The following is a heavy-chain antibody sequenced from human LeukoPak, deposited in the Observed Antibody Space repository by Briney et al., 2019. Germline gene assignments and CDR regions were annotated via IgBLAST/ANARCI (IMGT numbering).Heavy chain of an antibody. Sequence: GGSLRLSCAASGFTFSSYWMSWVRQAPGKGLEWVANIKQDGSEKYYVDSVKGRFTISRDNSKNTLHLQMNSLRAEDTAVYYCAKGARDYYYYGLDVWGQGTTVTVSS. CDR1: GFTFSSYW. CDR2: IKQDGSEK. CDR3: AKGARDYYYYGLDV. V-gene: IGHV3-7*03. J-gene: IGHJ6*02.